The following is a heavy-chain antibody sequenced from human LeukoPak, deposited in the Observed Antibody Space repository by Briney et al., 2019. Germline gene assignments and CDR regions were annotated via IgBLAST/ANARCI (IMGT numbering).Heavy chain of an antibody. V-gene: IGHV3-21*01. J-gene: IGHJ4*02. Sequence: PGGSLRLSCAASGFTFSSYSMTWVRQAPGKGLEWVSSISGSSSYIYYADSVKGRFTISRDNAKNSLYLQMNSLRAEDTAVYYCARGYCSSTSCYPYYFDYWGQGTLVTVSS. CDR1: GFTFSSYS. D-gene: IGHD2-2*01. CDR2: ISGSSSYI. CDR3: ARGYCSSTSCYPYYFDY.